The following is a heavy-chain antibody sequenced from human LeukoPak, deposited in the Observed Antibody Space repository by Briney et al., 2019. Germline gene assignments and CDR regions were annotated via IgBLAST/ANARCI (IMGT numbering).Heavy chain of an antibody. Sequence: SETLSLTCAVYGGSFSGYYWSWLRQPPGKGLEWIGEINHSGSTNYNPSLKSRVTISVDTSKNQFSLKLSSVTAADTAVYYCARGGRYNWNYGMIRFDPWGQGTLVTVSS. V-gene: IGHV4-34*01. CDR3: ARGGRYNWNYGMIRFDP. CDR2: INHSGST. J-gene: IGHJ5*02. CDR1: GGSFSGYY. D-gene: IGHD1-7*01.